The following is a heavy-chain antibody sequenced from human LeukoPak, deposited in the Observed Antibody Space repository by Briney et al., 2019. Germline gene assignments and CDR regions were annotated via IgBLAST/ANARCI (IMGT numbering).Heavy chain of an antibody. D-gene: IGHD4-17*01. V-gene: IGHV1-69*13. J-gene: IGHJ4*02. Sequence: SVKVSCKASGGTFSSYAISWVRQAPGQGLEWMGGIIPIFGTANYAQKFQGRVTITADESTSTAYMELSSLRSEDTAVYYCARGKGPYFATVTTIFDYWGQGTLVTVSS. CDR2: IIPIFGTA. CDR1: GGTFSSYA. CDR3: ARGKGPYFATVTTIFDY.